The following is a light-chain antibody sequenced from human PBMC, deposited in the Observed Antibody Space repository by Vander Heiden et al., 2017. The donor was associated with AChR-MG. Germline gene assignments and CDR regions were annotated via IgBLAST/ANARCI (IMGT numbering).Light chain of an antibody. CDR1: RSLLYRSNNNNY. CDR3: QQDDSSPFT. J-gene: IGKJ3*01. Sequence: DIVMTQSPDYLAVSLGERATINCKSSRSLLYRSNNNNYLAWYQQRPGQPPKLLIYWASTRESGVPDRFSGSGSGTDFALTISSLQAEDVAVYFCQQDDSSPFTFGHGTKVEIK. V-gene: IGKV4-1*01. CDR2: WAS.